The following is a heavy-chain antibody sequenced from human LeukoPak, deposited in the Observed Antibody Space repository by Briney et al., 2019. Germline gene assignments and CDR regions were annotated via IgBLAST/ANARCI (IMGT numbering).Heavy chain of an antibody. V-gene: IGHV1-46*01. CDR1: GYTFTSYY. CDR3: ASWGVGANPDFDY. D-gene: IGHD1-26*01. Sequence: VASVKVSCKASGYTFTSYYMHWVRQAPGQGLEWMGIINPSGGSTSYAQKFQGRVTMTRDMSTSTVYMELSSLRSEDTAVYYCASWGVGANPDFDYWGQGTLVTVSS. CDR2: INPSGGST. J-gene: IGHJ4*02.